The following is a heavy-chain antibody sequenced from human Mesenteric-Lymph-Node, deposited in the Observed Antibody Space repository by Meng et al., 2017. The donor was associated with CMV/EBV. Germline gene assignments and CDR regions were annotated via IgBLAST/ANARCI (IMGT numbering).Heavy chain of an antibody. D-gene: IGHD2-2*02. CDR3: ASGVVVPAAIGRHFDY. Sequence: SVKVSCKASGYTFTSYGISWVRQAPGQGLEWMGRIIPILGIANYAQKFQGRVTITADKSTSTAYMELSSLRSEDTAVYYCASGVVVPAAIGRHFDYWGQGTLVTVSS. CDR2: IIPILGIA. J-gene: IGHJ4*02. V-gene: IGHV1-69*04. CDR1: GYTFTSYG.